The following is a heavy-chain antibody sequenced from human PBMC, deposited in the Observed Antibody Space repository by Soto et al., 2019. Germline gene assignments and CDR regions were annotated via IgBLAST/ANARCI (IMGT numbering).Heavy chain of an antibody. CDR1: GFNFDDYA. J-gene: IGHJ5*02. CDR3: AREYNGGPDA. Sequence: LSCAASGFNFDDYAMHWVRQIPGKGLEWVSGISWESGSIGYADSVKGRFTIFRDNAKNSLYLQMNSLRTDDTAVYYCAREYNGGPDAWGQGTPVTVSS. V-gene: IGHV3-9*01. D-gene: IGHD1-20*01. CDR2: ISWESGSI.